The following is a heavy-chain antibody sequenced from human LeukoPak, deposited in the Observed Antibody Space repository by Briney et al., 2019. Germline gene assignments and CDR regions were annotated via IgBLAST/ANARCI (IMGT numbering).Heavy chain of an antibody. V-gene: IGHV6-1*01. CDR3: ARGWEYSSGWYYFDY. Sequence: SQTLSLTCAISGDSVSSNSAAWNWIRQSPSRGLEWVGRTYYMSKWNNDYAAAVKSRITINPDTSENQFSLELNSVTPEDTAVYYCARGWEYSSGWYYFDYWGQGTLVTVSS. J-gene: IGHJ4*02. CDR2: TYYMSKWNN. CDR1: GDSVSSNSAA. D-gene: IGHD6-19*01.